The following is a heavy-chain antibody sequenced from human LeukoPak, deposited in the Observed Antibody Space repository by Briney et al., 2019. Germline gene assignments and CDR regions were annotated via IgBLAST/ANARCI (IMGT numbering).Heavy chain of an antibody. V-gene: IGHV1-69*13. CDR1: GGTFSSYA. J-gene: IGHJ4*02. CDR2: IIPIFGTA. CDR3: AKLVRAGGKYFDY. D-gene: IGHD4-23*01. Sequence: SVKVSCKASGGTFSSYAISWVRQAPGQGLEWMGGIIPIFGTANYAQKFQGRVTITADESTSTAYMELSSLRSEDTAVYYCAKLVRAGGKYFDYWGQGTLVTVSS.